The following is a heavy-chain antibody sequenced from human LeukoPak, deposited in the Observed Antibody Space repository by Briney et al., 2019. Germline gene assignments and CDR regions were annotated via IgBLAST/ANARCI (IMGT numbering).Heavy chain of an antibody. CDR1: GGSISSYY. D-gene: IGHD2-15*01. V-gene: IGHV4-59*08. CDR2: IYYSGST. Sequence: KPSETLSLTCTVSGGSISSYYWSWIRQPPGKGLEWIGYIYYSGSTNYNPSLKSRVTISVDTSKNQFSLKLSSVTAADTAVYYCARQIYCGGGRCYSGLGWFDPWGQGTLVTVSS. J-gene: IGHJ5*02. CDR3: ARQIYCGGGRCYSGLGWFDP.